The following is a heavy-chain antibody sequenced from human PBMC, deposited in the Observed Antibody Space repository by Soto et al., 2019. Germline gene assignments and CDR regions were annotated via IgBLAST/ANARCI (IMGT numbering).Heavy chain of an antibody. CDR2: ISGTGGDS. Sequence: GGSLRLSCEASGFTFINYAMSWVRQAPGKGLEWVASISGTGGDSYYADSMDGRFTISRDNSKNTLYLQINSLRAEDTAVYYCVRDLYRSATMPCLDHWGQGTLVTVSS. D-gene: IGHD1-1*01. CDR3: VRDLYRSATMPCLDH. J-gene: IGHJ4*02. V-gene: IGHV3-23*01. CDR1: GFTFINYA.